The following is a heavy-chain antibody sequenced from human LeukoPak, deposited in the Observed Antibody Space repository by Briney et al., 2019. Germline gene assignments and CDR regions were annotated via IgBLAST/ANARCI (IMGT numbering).Heavy chain of an antibody. CDR3: ASIDTSLYGSGSYYFDY. CDR1: GYTFTSYY. J-gene: IGHJ4*02. D-gene: IGHD3-10*01. V-gene: IGHV1-46*01. CDR2: IYPSGGST. Sequence: ASVKVSCKASGYTFTSYYMNWVRQAPGQGLEWMGIIYPSGGSTSYAQKFQGRVTMTRDTSTSTVYMELSSLRSEDTAVYYCASIDTSLYGSGSYYFDYWGQGTLVTVSS.